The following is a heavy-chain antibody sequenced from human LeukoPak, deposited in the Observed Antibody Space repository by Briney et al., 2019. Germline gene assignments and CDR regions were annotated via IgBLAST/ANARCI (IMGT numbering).Heavy chain of an antibody. J-gene: IGHJ3*02. CDR2: ISYDGSNK. CDR1: GFTFSSYG. V-gene: IGHV3-30*03. Sequence: PGRSLRLSCAASGFTFSSYGMHWVRQAPGKGLEWVAVISYDGSNKYYADSVKGRFTISRDNSKNTLYLQMNSLRAEDTAVYYCARGRTMDAFDIWGQGTMVTVSS. D-gene: IGHD3-3*01. CDR3: ARGRTMDAFDI.